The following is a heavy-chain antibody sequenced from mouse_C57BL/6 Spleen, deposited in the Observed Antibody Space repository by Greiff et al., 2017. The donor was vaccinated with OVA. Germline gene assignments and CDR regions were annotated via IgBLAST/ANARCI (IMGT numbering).Heavy chain of an antibody. CDR1: GYTFTGYW. Sequence: QVQLKQSGAELMKPGASVKLSCKATGYTFTGYWIEWVKQRPGHGLEWIGEILPGSGSTNYNEKFKGKATFTADTSSNPAYMQLSSLTSEDSASYSCARQGYSTVDYWGQGTTLTVSS. D-gene: IGHD2-5*01. J-gene: IGHJ2*01. CDR3: ARQGYSTVDY. V-gene: IGHV1-9*01. CDR2: ILPGSGST.